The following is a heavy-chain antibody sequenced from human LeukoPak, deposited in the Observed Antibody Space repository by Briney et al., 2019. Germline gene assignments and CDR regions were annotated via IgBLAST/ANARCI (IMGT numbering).Heavy chain of an antibody. CDR2: IYTSGST. CDR1: GGSISSNY. Sequence: SETLSLTCTVSGGSISSNYWSWIRQPAGKGLEWIGRIYTSGSTNYNPSLKSRVTISVDTSKNQFSLKLSSVTAADTAVYYCARKYYYDSSGYTWGQGTLVTVSS. CDR3: ARKYYYDSSGYT. V-gene: IGHV4-4*07. D-gene: IGHD3-22*01. J-gene: IGHJ5*02.